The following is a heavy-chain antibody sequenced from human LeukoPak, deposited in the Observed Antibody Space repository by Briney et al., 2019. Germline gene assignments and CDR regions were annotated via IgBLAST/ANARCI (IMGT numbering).Heavy chain of an antibody. V-gene: IGHV1-18*01. Sequence: ASVTVSCKASGYTFTSYGISWVRQAPGQGLEWMGWISAYNGNTNYAQKLQGRVTMTTDTSTSTAYMELRSLRSDDTAVYYCGRVSGRQWLGNDAFDIWGQGTMVTVSS. CDR3: GRVSGRQWLGNDAFDI. D-gene: IGHD6-19*01. J-gene: IGHJ3*02. CDR2: ISAYNGNT. CDR1: GYTFTSYG.